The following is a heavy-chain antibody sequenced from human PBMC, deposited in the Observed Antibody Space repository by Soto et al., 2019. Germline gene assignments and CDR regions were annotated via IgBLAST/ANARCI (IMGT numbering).Heavy chain of an antibody. J-gene: IGHJ4*02. CDR2: IYYSGST. D-gene: IGHD5-12*01. Sequence: PSETLSLTCTVSGGSISSYYWSWIRQPPGKGLEWIGYIYYSGSTNYNPSLKSRVTISVDTSKNQFSLKLSSVTAADTAVYYCARDVGYGYFDYWGQGTLVTAPQ. CDR3: ARDVGYGYFDY. V-gene: IGHV4-59*01. CDR1: GGSISSYY.